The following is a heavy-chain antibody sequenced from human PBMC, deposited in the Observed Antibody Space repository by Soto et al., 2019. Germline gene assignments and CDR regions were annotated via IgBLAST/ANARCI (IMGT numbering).Heavy chain of an antibody. CDR2: IYYSGST. Sequence: SETLSLTCTVSGGSISSYYWSWIRQPPGKGLEWIGYIYYSGSTNYNPSLKSRVTISVDTSKNQFSLKLSSVTAADTAVYYCARSGVYYDILGYYCGMDVWGQGTTVTVSS. CDR3: ARSGVYYDILGYYCGMDV. D-gene: IGHD3-9*01. CDR1: GGSISSYY. J-gene: IGHJ6*02. V-gene: IGHV4-59*01.